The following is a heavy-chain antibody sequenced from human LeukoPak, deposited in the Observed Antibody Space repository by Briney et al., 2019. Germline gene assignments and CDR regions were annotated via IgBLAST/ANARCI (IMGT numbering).Heavy chain of an antibody. Sequence: ASVKVSCKTSGYTFTSYSMHWVRQAPGQGLEWMGIINPSGGSTNYAQKFQGRVTMTRDTSTRTFYMELSSLISEDTALYYCGRGTSQYVGYWGQGTQVTVSS. D-gene: IGHD2-8*01. CDR2: INPSGGST. CDR1: GYTFTSYS. J-gene: IGHJ4*02. V-gene: IGHV1-46*01. CDR3: GRGTSQYVGY.